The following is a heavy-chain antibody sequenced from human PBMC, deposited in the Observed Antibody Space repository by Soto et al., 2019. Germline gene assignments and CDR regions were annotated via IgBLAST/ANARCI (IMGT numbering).Heavy chain of an antibody. CDR3: DYDSSGYSAFDY. D-gene: IGHD3-22*01. V-gene: IGHV4-30-2*01. J-gene: IGHJ4*02. CDR1: GGSISSGGYS. Sequence: SETLSLTCAVSGGSISSGGYSWSWIRQPPGKGLEWIGYIYHSGSTYYNPSLKSRVTISVDRSKNQFSLKLSSVTAADTAVYYSDYDSSGYSAFDYWGQGTLVTVSS. CDR2: IYHSGST.